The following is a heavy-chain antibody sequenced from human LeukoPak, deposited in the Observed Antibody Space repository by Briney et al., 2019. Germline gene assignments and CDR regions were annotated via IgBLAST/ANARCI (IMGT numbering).Heavy chain of an antibody. V-gene: IGHV1-2*04. J-gene: IGHJ5*02. CDR1: GYTFTGYY. CDR2: INPNSGGT. CDR3: ARGTQLLWFGELFPSSGSFDP. D-gene: IGHD3-10*01. Sequence: ASVKVSCKASGYTFTGYYMHWVRQAPGQGLEWMGWINPNSGGTNYAQKFLGWVTMTRDTSISTAYMELSRLRSDDTAVYYCARGTQLLWFGELFPSSGSFDPWGQGTLVTVSS.